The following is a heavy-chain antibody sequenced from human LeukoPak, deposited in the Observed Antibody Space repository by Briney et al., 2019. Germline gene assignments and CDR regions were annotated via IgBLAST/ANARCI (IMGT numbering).Heavy chain of an antibody. J-gene: IGHJ4*02. CDR3: AKGTGSSWHSCDY. V-gene: IGHV3-23*01. CDR1: GFTFSSYA. D-gene: IGHD6-13*01. CDR2: ISGSGGST. Sequence: GSLRLSCAASGFTFSSYAMSWVRQAPGKGLEWVSTISGSGGSTYYADSVKGRFTFSRDNSNNTLYLQMNSLRAEDTAVYYCAKGTGSSWHSCDYWGQGTLVTVSS.